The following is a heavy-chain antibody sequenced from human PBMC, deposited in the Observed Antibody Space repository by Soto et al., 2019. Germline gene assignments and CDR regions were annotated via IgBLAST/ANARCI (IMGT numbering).Heavy chain of an antibody. J-gene: IGHJ4*02. D-gene: IGHD6-19*01. CDR3: ARRSSGWYFDY. CDR1: GFTFSSYA. V-gene: IGHV3-23*01. CDR2: ISGSGGST. Sequence: EVPLLESGGGLVQPGGSLGRSCAASGFTFSSYAMSWFRQAPGKGLEWVSAISGSGGSTYYADSVKGRFTISRDNSKNTLYLQMNSLRAEDTAVYYCARRSSGWYFDYWGQGTLVTVSS.